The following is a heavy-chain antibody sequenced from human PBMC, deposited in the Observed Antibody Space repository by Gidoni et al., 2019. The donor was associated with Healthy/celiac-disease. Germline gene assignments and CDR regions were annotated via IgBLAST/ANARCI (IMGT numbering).Heavy chain of an antibody. CDR1: GGSISSYY. CDR2: IYYSGST. J-gene: IGHJ4*02. V-gene: IGHV4-59*01. D-gene: IGHD5-12*01. CDR3: ARGDMVGKYGY. Sequence: QVQLQVSGPGLVKPSETLSLTCTVSGGSISSYYWSWTRQPPGKGLEWIGYIYYSGSTNYNPSLKSRVTISVDTSKNQFSLKLSSVTAADTAVYYCARGDMVGKYGYWGQGTLVTVSS.